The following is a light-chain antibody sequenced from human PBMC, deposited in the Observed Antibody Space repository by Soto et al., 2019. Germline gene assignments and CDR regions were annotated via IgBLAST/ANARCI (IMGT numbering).Light chain of an antibody. Sequence: DIQMTQSPYTLSASVGDSVTITCRASQSISSWLAWYQQEPGKAPKLLISRASTLQSGVPSRFSGSGSGTEFTLTISSLQPDDSATYYCQQYNSYSWTFGQGTKV. CDR2: RAS. CDR1: QSISSW. J-gene: IGKJ1*01. CDR3: QQYNSYSWT. V-gene: IGKV1-5*03.